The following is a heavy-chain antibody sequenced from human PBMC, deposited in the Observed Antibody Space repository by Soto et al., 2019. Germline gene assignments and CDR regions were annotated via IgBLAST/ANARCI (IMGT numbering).Heavy chain of an antibody. J-gene: IGHJ6*02. CDR1: GGTFSSYA. CDR3: ARSIVVVPAAIHYYYYYGMDV. CDR2: IIPIFGTA. Sequence: GASLKVSCKASGGTFSSYAISWVRQAPGQGLEWMGGIIPIFGTANYAQKFQGRVTITADKSTSTAYMELSSLRSEDTAVYYCARSIVVVPAAIHYYYYYGMDVWGQGTTVTVSS. V-gene: IGHV1-69*06. D-gene: IGHD2-2*01.